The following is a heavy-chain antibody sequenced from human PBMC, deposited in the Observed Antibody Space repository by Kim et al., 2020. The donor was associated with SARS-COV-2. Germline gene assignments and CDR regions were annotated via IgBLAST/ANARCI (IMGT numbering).Heavy chain of an antibody. J-gene: IGHJ6*02. Sequence: ASVKVSCKASGHTFTSYGINWIRQAPGQGLEWMGWISAYNGNTIYAQKFQCRVIMTADTSTSTGYMELRSLRSDDTAVYYCASERSTSGSGMDYYYGMDVWGQGTTVTVSS. V-gene: IGHV1-18*04. CDR3: ASERSTSGSGMDYYYGMDV. CDR2: ISAYNGNT. D-gene: IGHD6-19*01. CDR1: GHTFTSYG.